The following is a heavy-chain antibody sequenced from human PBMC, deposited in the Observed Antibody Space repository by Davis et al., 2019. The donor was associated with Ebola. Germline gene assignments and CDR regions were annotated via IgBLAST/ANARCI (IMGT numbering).Heavy chain of an antibody. V-gene: IGHV4-31*03. CDR2: ISYSGNT. CDR3: ARRGLGMDV. Sequence: SETLSLTCTVSGDSIRSTGNYWSWIRQHPGKGLEWIGYISYSGNTYYNPSLKSRVTISVDTSENQFSLKLSSVTAADTAVYYCARRGLGMDVWGKGTTVTVSS. CDR1: GDSIRSTGNY. D-gene: IGHD3-10*01. J-gene: IGHJ6*04.